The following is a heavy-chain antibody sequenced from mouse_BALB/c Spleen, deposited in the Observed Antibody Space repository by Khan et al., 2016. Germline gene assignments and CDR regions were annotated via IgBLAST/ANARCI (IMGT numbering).Heavy chain of an antibody. CDR3: ARGGWLPIDC. CDR1: GYSITSDYA. V-gene: IGHV3-2*02. D-gene: IGHD2-3*01. Sequence: EVQLQESGPGLVKPSQSLSLTCTVTGYSITSDYAWNWIRQFPGNKLEWMGYISYSGSTSYNPSLKSRISITRDTSKNQFFLQLNSVTTEDTATYYCARGGWLPIDCWGQGTTLTVSS. CDR2: ISYSGST. J-gene: IGHJ2*01.